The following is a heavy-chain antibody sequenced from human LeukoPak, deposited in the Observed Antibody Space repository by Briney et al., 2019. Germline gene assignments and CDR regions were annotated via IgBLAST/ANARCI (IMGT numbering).Heavy chain of an antibody. V-gene: IGHV4-59*08. CDR3: ARIRDSSVDFDY. D-gene: IGHD3-22*01. CDR1: GGSISNYY. J-gene: IGHJ4*02. CDR2: IYYSGST. Sequence: SETLSLTCTVSGGSISNYYWSWIRQPPGKGLEWIGYIYYSGSTNYNPSLKSRVTISVDTSKNQFSLKLSSVTAADTAVYYCARIRDSSVDFDYWGQGSLVTVSS.